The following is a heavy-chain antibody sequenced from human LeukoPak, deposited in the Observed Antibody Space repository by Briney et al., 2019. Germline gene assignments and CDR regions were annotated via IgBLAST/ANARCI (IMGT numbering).Heavy chain of an antibody. V-gene: IGHV5-51*01. CDR3: AKRPGRHAPWVS. D-gene: IGHD1-1*01. CDR1: GYSFISYW. Sequence: GESLKISCKGSGYSFISYWIGWVRQMPGKGLEWMGIIYPGDSNTTYSPSFQGQVTISADKSISTAYLQWSSLKASDTAIYYCAKRPGRHAPWVSWGQGTLVTVSS. J-gene: IGHJ5*02. CDR2: IYPGDSNT.